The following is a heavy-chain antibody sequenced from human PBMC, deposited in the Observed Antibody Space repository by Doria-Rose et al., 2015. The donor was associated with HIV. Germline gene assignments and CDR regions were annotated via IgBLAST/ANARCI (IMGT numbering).Heavy chain of an antibody. J-gene: IGHJ4*02. CDR2: IFSDDEG. V-gene: IGHV2-26*01. D-gene: IGHD6-13*01. CDR3: ARIKSSRWYHKYYFDF. Sequence: SGPVLVKPTETLTLTYTVSGVSLSSPGMGVSWIRQPPGKALEWLANIFSDDEGSYKTSLRSRLTISRGTSKSQVVLTMTDMDPVGTATYYCARIKSSRWYHKYYFDFWGQGTLVTVSA. CDR1: GVSLSSPGMG.